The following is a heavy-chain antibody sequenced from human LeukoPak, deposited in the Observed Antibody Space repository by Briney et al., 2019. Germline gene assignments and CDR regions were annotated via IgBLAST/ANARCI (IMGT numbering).Heavy chain of an antibody. Sequence: GGSLRLSCAASGFTFSSYGMHWVRQAPGKGLEWVAFIRYDGSNKYYADSVKGRFTISRDNSKNTLSLQMNSLRAEDKAIYYCAKNGDRGAYCSGGSCYPYYYYYMDVWGKGTTVTISS. CDR3: AKNGDRGAYCSGGSCYPYYYYYMDV. J-gene: IGHJ6*03. D-gene: IGHD2-15*01. V-gene: IGHV3-30*02. CDR2: IRYDGSNK. CDR1: GFTFSSYG.